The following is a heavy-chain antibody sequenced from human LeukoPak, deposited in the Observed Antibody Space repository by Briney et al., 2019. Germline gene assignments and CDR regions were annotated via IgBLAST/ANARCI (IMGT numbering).Heavy chain of an antibody. V-gene: IGHV1-24*01. CDR1: GYTLTELS. Sequence: ASVKVSCKVSGYTLTELSMHWVRQAPGKGLEWMGGFDPEDGETIYAQKFQGRVTMTEDTFTDTAYTELSSLRSEDTAVYYCATSAQYCSGGSCHKNYWGQGTLVTVSS. CDR3: ATSAQYCSGGSCHKNY. CDR2: FDPEDGET. J-gene: IGHJ4*02. D-gene: IGHD2-15*01.